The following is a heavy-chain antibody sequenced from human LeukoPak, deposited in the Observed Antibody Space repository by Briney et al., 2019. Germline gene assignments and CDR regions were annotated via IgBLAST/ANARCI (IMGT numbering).Heavy chain of an antibody. D-gene: IGHD2-8*01. J-gene: IGHJ3*02. CDR1: GFTFSSYA. V-gene: IGHV3-30-3*01. CDR3: ARDGHIVLMVYVHDAFDI. Sequence: PGGSLRLSCAASGFTFSSYAMHWVRQAPGKGLEWVAVISYDGSNKYYADSVKGRFTISRDNSKNTLYLQMSSLRSEDTAVYYCARDGHIVLMVYVHDAFDIWGQGTMVTVSS. CDR2: ISYDGSNK.